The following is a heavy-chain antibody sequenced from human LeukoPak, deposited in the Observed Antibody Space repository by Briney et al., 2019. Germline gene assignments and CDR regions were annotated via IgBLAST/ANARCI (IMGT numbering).Heavy chain of an antibody. CDR2: ISGSGVST. V-gene: IGHV3-23*01. CDR1: GVTFSGDA. Sequence: SLRLSSAASGVTFSGDAISWVRQAPGKGLEGFSAISGSGVSTYYADSVKGRFTIPRDNSKTTLYLNMTSLRAEDTAVYSCAKDHDTSGYSLDYWGPGTLVTVSS. D-gene: IGHD3-22*01. CDR3: AKDHDTSGYSLDY. J-gene: IGHJ4*01.